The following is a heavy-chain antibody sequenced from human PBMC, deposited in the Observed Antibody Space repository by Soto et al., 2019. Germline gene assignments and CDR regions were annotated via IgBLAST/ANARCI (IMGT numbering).Heavy chain of an antibody. CDR2: IYYSGST. V-gene: IGHV4-61*01. CDR3: ARSNSSSWSTLYYYYYGMDV. CDR1: GGSVSSGSYY. D-gene: IGHD6-13*01. Sequence: SETLSLTCTVSGGSVSSGSYYWSWIRQPPGKGLEWIGYIYYSGSTNYNPSLKSRVTISVDTSKNQFSLKLSSVTAADTAVYYCARSNSSSWSTLYYYYYGMDVWGQGTTVTVSS. J-gene: IGHJ6*02.